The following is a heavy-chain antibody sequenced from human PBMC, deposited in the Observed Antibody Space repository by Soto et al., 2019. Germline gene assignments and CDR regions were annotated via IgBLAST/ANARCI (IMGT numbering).Heavy chain of an antibody. V-gene: IGHV3-23*01. D-gene: IGHD6-19*01. CDR1: GFTFSSYA. J-gene: IGHJ6*02. CDR3: AKVWASSGWYGYYGMDV. CDR2: ISGSGGST. Sequence: GGSPRLSCAASGFTFSSYAMSWVRQAPGKGLEWVSAISGSGGSTYYADSVKGRFTISRDNSKNTLYLQMNSLRAEDTAVYYCAKVWASSGWYGYYGMDVWGQGTTVTVSS.